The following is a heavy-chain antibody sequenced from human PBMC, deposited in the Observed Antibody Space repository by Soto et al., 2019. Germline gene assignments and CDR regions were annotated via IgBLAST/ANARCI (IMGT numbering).Heavy chain of an antibody. D-gene: IGHD6-13*01. V-gene: IGHV3-66*01. CDR3: LAAYDAFDI. Sequence: GGSLRLSCAASGFTVSSNYMSWVRQAPGKGLEWVSVIYSGGSTYYVDSVKGRFTISRHNSKNTLYLQMTSLRAADTSVSYGLAAYDAFDIWGQGTMVTVSS. CDR2: IYSGGST. CDR1: GFTVSSNY. J-gene: IGHJ3*02.